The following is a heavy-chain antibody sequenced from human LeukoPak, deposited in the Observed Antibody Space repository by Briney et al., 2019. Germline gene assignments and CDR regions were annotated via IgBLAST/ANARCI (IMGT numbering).Heavy chain of an antibody. CDR2: IKEDGSKR. J-gene: IGHJ6*02. D-gene: IGHD2-15*01. V-gene: IGHV3-7*01. Sequence: QPGGSLRLSCAVSGFTFSRYWVSWVRQAPGKGLEWVANIKEDGSKRYYVDSVKGRFTISRDNAKNSLYLQMNSLRAEDTAVYYCAHLSGGEGMDVWGHGTAVTVSS. CDR1: GFTFSRYW. CDR3: AHLSGGEGMDV.